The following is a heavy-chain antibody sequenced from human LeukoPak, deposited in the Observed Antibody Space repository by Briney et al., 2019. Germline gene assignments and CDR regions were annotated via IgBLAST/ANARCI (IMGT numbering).Heavy chain of an antibody. Sequence: GGSLRLSCAASTFTFSSYEMNWVRQAPGKGLEWISYISRSGSTIYYADSVKGRFTVSRDNAKNSLYLQMNSLRAEDTAVYYCASGYDLPYWGQGTLVTVSS. V-gene: IGHV3-48*03. CDR1: TFTFSSYE. D-gene: IGHD5-12*01. J-gene: IGHJ4*02. CDR3: ASGYDLPY. CDR2: ISRSGSTI.